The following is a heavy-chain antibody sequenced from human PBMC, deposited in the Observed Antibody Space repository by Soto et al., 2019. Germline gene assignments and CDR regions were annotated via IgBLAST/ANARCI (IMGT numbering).Heavy chain of an antibody. CDR3: ARDGGYCSGGSCYSRPGNCFDP. CDR1: GYTFTSYY. CDR2: INPSGCST. Sequence: QVQLVQSGAEVKKPGASVKVSCKASGYTFTSYYMHWVRQAPGQGLEWMGIINPSGCSTSYAQKFQGRVTMTRDPSTRTVYMEVRSLRSEYTAVYYCARDGGYCSGGSCYSRPGNCFDPWGQGTLVTVSS. D-gene: IGHD2-15*01. V-gene: IGHV1-46*03. J-gene: IGHJ5*02.